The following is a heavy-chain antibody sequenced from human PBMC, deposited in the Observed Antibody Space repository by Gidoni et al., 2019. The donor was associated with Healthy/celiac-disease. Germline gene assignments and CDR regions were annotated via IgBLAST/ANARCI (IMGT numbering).Heavy chain of an antibody. Sequence: QVQLQESGPGLVKPSQTLSLTCTVSGGSIRSGGYYWSWIRQHPGKGLEWIGYIYYSGSTYYNPSLKSRVTISVDTSKNQFSLKLSSVTAADTAVYYCARIGTIFGVARGNYFDYWGQGTLVTVSS. J-gene: IGHJ4*02. V-gene: IGHV4-31*03. D-gene: IGHD3-3*01. CDR3: ARIGTIFGVARGNYFDY. CDR1: GGSIRSGGYY. CDR2: IYYSGST.